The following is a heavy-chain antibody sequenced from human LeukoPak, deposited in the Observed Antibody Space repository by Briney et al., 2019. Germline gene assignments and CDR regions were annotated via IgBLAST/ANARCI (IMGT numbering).Heavy chain of an antibody. D-gene: IGHD3-10*01. CDR1: GVSISSSSYY. V-gene: IGHV4-39*01. CDR2: IYYSGST. J-gene: IGHJ4*02. Sequence: PSETLSLTCTVSGVSISSSSYYWGWIRQPPGKGLEWIGSIYYSGSTYYNPSLKSRVTISVDTSKNQFSLKLSSVTAADPAVYYCARHWTRLLRGLLWFGVDPYFDCWGQGTLVTVSS. CDR3: ARHWTRLLRGLLWFGVDPYFDC.